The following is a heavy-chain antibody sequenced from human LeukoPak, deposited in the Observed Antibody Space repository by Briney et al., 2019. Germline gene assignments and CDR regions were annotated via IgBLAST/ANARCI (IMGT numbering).Heavy chain of an antibody. D-gene: IGHD5-18*01. CDR1: GFTVNSNY. CDR2: IYSDGTT. CDR3: ANDLYGADTSMNT. J-gene: IGHJ5*02. V-gene: IGHV3-53*01. Sequence: GGSLRLSCAASGFTVNSNYMNWVRQAPGMGLEWVSVIYSDGTTYYTDSVKGRFTVSRDNFKNTVFLQMNSLRAEDTAVYYCANDLYGADTSMNTWGQGTLVTASS.